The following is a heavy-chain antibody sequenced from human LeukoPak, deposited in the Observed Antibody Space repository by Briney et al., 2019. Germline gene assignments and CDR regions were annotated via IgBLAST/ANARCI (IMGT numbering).Heavy chain of an antibody. D-gene: IGHD2-2*01. CDR3: ARDFWVRHSAPAPKDL. CDR2: ISTYTGNT. CDR1: GYPFTNYG. V-gene: IGHV1-18*01. Sequence: ASVKVSCKASGYPFTNYGISWVRQAPGQGLEWMGWISTYTGNTKYAQRFQGRVIMTTDKSTSTAYMELRSLRSDDTAVYCARDFWVRHSAPAPKDLWGQGTLVTVSS. J-gene: IGHJ5*02.